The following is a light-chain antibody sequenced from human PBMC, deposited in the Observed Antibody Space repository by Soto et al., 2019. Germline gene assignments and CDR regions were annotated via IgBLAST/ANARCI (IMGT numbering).Light chain of an antibody. CDR3: SSYTSSSTHYV. CDR2: EVS. J-gene: IGLJ1*01. CDR1: SSDVGGYNY. V-gene: IGLV2-14*01. Sequence: QSALTQPASVSGSPGQSITISCTGTSSDVGGYNYVSWYQQHPGKAPKLMIYEVSNRPSGVSNRFSGSKSGNTASLTISGLQAEDEADYYCSSYTSSSTHYVFGTGTKVTVL.